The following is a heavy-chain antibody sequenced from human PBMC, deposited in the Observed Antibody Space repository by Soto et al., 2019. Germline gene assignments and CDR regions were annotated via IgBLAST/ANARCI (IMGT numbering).Heavy chain of an antibody. CDR1: GFTFSDYY. CDR2: IITSDSYT. J-gene: IGHJ6*02. D-gene: IGHD2-8*01. Sequence: KPGGSLRLSCAASGFTFSDYYMSWIRQAPGKGLEWVSYIITSDSYTNYAESVKGRFSISRDNAKNSLYLQMNSLRAEDTAVYYCARDRPGVSYFSGLDVWGRGTTVTVSS. CDR3: ARDRPGVSYFSGLDV. V-gene: IGHV3-11*06.